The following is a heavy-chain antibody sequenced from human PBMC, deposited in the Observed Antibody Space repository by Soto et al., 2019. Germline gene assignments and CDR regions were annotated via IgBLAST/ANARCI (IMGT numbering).Heavy chain of an antibody. J-gene: IGHJ4*02. CDR2: LTPNGQHI. Sequence: GSMRLSCEVSVFTAPSNGVSWVRQARGKGLEWVSALTPNGQHIWYADSAKRRFTISRDISRNTVFLQMDSLRAEDTAVYYCAKDRQYHRDYFHYWGQGTLVTVSS. CDR1: VFTAPSNG. D-gene: IGHD4-4*01. V-gene: IGHV3-23*01. CDR3: AKDRQYHRDYFHY.